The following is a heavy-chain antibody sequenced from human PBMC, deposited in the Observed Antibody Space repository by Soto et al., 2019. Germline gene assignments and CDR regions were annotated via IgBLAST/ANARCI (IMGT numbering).Heavy chain of an antibody. V-gene: IGHV4-30-2*01. D-gene: IGHD4-17*01. CDR2: IYHSGST. J-gene: IGHJ4*02. CDR3: ARASTTVTTLDY. CDR1: GGSISSGGYS. Sequence: SETLSLTCAVSGGSISSGGYSWSWIRQPPGKGLEWIGYIYHSGSTYYNPSLKSRVTISVDRSKNQFSLKLSSVTAADTAVYYSARASTTVTTLDYWGQGTLVTVSS.